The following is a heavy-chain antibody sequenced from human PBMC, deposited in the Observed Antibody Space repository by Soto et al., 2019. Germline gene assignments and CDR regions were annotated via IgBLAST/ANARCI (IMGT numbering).Heavy chain of an antibody. V-gene: IGHV1-18*01. CDR3: ARDRDFWSGYYNFDY. CDR1: GYTFTSYG. Sequence: ASVKVSCKASGYTFTSYGISWVRQAPGQGLEWMGWISAYNGNTNYAQKLQGRVTMTTDTSTSTAYMELRSLRSDDTAVYYCARDRDFWSGYYNFDYWGRGTLVTVSS. D-gene: IGHD3-3*01. J-gene: IGHJ4*02. CDR2: ISAYNGNT.